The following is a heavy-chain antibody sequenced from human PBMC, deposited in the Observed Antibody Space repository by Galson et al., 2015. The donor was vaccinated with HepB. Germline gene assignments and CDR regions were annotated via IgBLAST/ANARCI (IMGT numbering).Heavy chain of an antibody. CDR2: INHSGHT. CDR1: GGSFTEYF. CDR3: ARGSSLSAAVTVYGASDYDY. J-gene: IGHJ4*02. D-gene: IGHD6-13*01. V-gene: IGHV4-34*01. Sequence: ETLSLTCAVYGGSFTEYFWSWIRQPPGKGLEWIGEINHSGHTNYNPSLKSRVTLSIDTSMNQFSLRLSSVTAAETALYFCARGSSLSAAVTVYGASDYDYWGQGTLVTVSS.